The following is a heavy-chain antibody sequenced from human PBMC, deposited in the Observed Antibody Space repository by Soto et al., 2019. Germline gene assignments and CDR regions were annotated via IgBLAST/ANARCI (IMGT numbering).Heavy chain of an antibody. CDR1: GFTVSSNY. D-gene: IGHD2-15*01. CDR2: IYCGGSP. V-gene: IGHV3-66*01. CDR3: ARSTVVVVAAINWFDP. J-gene: IGHJ5*02. Sequence: GSLRLSCAASGFTVSSNYMSWVRQAPGKGLEWVSGIYCGGSPYYADSVKGRFTISRDNSKNTLYLQMNSLRAEDTAVYYCARSTVVVVAAINWFDPWGQGTLVTVSS.